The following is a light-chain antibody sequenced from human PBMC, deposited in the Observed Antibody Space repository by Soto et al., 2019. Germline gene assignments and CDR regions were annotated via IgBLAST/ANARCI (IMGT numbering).Light chain of an antibody. CDR3: CSYTRTSNHYF. CDR2: EVR. Sequence: QSALTQPASVSGSPGQSITISCTGNSSNIGGYDYVSWYQQRPGKAPKLMIYEVRYRPSGVSNRFSGSKSGNTASLTISGLQAEDEADYYCCSYTRTSNHYFFGSGTKVTVL. J-gene: IGLJ1*01. V-gene: IGLV2-14*01. CDR1: SSNIGGYDY.